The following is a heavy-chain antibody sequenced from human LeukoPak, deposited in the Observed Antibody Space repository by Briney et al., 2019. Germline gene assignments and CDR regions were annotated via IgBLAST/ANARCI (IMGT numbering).Heavy chain of an antibody. J-gene: IGHJ6*03. CDR1: GGSISSYY. V-gene: IGHV4-59*08. CDR3: ARRAIVVVPAAPYYYYYMDV. Sequence: SETLSLTCTVSGGSISSYYWSWIRQPTGNGLEWIGYIYYSGSTNYNPSLKSRVTISVDTSKNQFSLKLSSVTAADTAVYYCARRAIVVVPAAPYYYYYMDVWGKGTTVTVSS. CDR2: IYYSGST. D-gene: IGHD2-2*01.